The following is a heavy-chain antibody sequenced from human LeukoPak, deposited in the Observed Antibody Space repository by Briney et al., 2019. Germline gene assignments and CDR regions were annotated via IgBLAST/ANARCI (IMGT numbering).Heavy chain of an antibody. CDR1: GYTFTDYY. J-gene: IGHJ4*02. V-gene: IGHV1-2*02. CDR2: INPNSGGT. CDR3: ARAGDDSSWYFYPHPKYYFDY. D-gene: IGHD6-13*01. Sequence: ASVKVSCKASGYTFTDYYIHWVRQAPGQGLEWMGWINPNSGGTNYAQKFQGRVTMTRDTSISTAYMELSRLRSDDTAVYYCARAGDDSSWYFYPHPKYYFDYWGQGTLVTVSS.